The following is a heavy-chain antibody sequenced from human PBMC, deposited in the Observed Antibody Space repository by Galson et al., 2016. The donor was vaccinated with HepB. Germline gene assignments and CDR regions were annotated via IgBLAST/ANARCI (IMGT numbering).Heavy chain of an antibody. J-gene: IGHJ6*02. D-gene: IGHD5-24*01. CDR2: ISGSGGRP. V-gene: IGHV3-23*01. CDR1: GFTFSNYA. Sequence: SLRLSCAVSGFTFSNYAMSWVRQAPGKGLEWVSGISGSGGRPYYAASVKGRFPLSRAPSPTPLYLQMNSLRVEDTAVYYCAKDTIEGRREDYYYNMDVWGQGTTVTVSS. CDR3: AKDTIEGRREDYYYNMDV.